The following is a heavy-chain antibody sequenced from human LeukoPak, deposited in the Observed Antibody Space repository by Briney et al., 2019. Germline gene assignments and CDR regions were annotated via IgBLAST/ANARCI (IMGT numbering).Heavy chain of an antibody. Sequence: SETLSLTCTVSGGSISSYYWSWIRQPPGKGLEWIGYIYYSGTTIYNPSLKSRVTISVDTSKNQFSLKLGSVSAADTAVYFCARFGSYSFDSWGQGSLVTVSS. J-gene: IGHJ4*02. CDR2: IYYSGTT. CDR3: ARFGSYSFDS. CDR1: GGSISSYY. V-gene: IGHV4-59*01. D-gene: IGHD3-10*01.